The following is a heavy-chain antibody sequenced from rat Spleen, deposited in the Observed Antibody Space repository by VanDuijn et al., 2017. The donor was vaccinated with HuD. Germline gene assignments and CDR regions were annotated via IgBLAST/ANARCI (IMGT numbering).Heavy chain of an antibody. Sequence: EVQLVDHGGGLVQPGRSLKLSCAASGFTFSDYYMAWVRQAPTKGLEWVASISYDDDSTFYPDSVRGRFTISRDDAKSTLYLQMNSLRSEDTATYYCARHRNSGGLFDYWGQGVMVTVSS. CDR2: ISYDDDST. J-gene: IGHJ2*01. V-gene: IGHV5-7*01. CDR1: GFTFSDYY. CDR3: ARHRNSGGLFDY. D-gene: IGHD1-1*01.